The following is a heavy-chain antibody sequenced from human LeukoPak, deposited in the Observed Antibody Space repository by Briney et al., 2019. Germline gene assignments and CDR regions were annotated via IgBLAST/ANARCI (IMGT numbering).Heavy chain of an antibody. Sequence: PGGSLRLSCAASGFTFSSYAMSWVRQAPGKGLEWVSAISGSGGSTYYADSVKGRFTISRDNSKNTLYLQMNSLRAEDTAVYYCAKGDYYDSSGPALLDYWGQGTLVTVSS. CDR1: GFTFSSYA. D-gene: IGHD3-22*01. V-gene: IGHV3-23*01. CDR3: AKGDYYDSSGPALLDY. CDR2: ISGSGGST. J-gene: IGHJ4*02.